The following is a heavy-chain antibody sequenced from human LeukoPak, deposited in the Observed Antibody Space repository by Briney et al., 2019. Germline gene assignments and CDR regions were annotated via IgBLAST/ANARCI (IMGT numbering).Heavy chain of an antibody. V-gene: IGHV3-23*01. J-gene: IGHJ4*02. CDR2: ISGRDGST. CDR1: GFTFSSYA. D-gene: IGHD1-26*01. Sequence: PGGSLRLACAASGFTFSSYAMSWVRQAPGKGLGWVSGISGRDGSTNYADSVKGRFISSRDSSKNTLYLQMNSLRVEDTAVYYCAKGGAQVGGQGTLVTVSS. CDR3: AKGGAQV.